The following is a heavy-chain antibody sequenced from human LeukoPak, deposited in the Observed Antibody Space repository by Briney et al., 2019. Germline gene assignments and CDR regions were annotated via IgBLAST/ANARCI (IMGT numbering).Heavy chain of an antibody. V-gene: IGHV4-61*08. Sequence: SETLSLTCTVSGGSISSGGYYWSWIRQPPGKGLEWIGYIYYSGSTNYNPSLKSRVTISVDTSKNQFSLKLSSVTAADTAVYYCARGTYDSSGYYYVGAFDIWGQGAMVTVSS. D-gene: IGHD3-22*01. CDR1: GGSISSGGYY. CDR3: ARGTYDSSGYYYVGAFDI. CDR2: IYYSGST. J-gene: IGHJ3*02.